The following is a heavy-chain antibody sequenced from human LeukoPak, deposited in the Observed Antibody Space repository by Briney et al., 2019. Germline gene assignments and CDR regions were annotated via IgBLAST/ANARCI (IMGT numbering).Heavy chain of an antibody. D-gene: IGHD3-10*01. Sequence: PGGSLRLSCAAYGFTFSSYAMSWVRQAPGKGLEWVSLINDSGGNTYYADSVKGRFTISRDNSKNTLFLQMSSLRAEDTAVYYCAKTSAGIRGGYFDYWGQGTLVTVSS. CDR1: GFTFSSYA. CDR3: AKTSAGIRGGYFDY. CDR2: INDSGGNT. J-gene: IGHJ4*02. V-gene: IGHV3-23*01.